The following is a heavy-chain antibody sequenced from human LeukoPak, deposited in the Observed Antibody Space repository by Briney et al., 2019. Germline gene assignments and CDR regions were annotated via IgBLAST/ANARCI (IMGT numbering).Heavy chain of an antibody. CDR3: ARDLASGSADYYFDY. J-gene: IGHJ4*02. CDR2: ISSDGRDK. Sequence: GGSPRLSCAASGFTFSSYAMHWVRQAPGKGLEWVTVISSDGRDKKYADSVKGRFTISRDNSKNALYLQMNSLRPEDTAVYYCARDLASGSADYYFDYWGQGTLVTVSS. CDR1: GFTFSSYA. V-gene: IGHV3-30*04. D-gene: IGHD3-16*01.